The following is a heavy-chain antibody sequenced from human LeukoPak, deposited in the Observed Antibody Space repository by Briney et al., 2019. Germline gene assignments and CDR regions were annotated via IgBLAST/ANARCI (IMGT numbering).Heavy chain of an antibody. V-gene: IGHV3-30*04. CDR3: AKANTVTKRYFDY. CDR1: GFTFSSYA. J-gene: IGHJ4*02. CDR2: ISYDGSNK. D-gene: IGHD4-17*01. Sequence: PGRSLRLSCAASGFTFSSYAMHWVRQAPGKGLEWVAVISYDGSNKYYADSVKGRFTISRDNSKNTLYLQMNSLRAEDTAVYYCAKANTVTKRYFDYWGQGTLVTVSS.